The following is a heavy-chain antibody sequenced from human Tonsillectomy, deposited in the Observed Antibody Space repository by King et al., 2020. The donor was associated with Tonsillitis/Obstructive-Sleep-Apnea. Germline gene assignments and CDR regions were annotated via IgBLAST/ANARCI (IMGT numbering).Heavy chain of an antibody. J-gene: IGHJ6*02. D-gene: IGHD6-19*01. CDR1: GYSFTSYW. CDR2: IDPSDSYT. V-gene: IGHV5-10-1*03. Sequence: QLVQSGAEVKKPVESLRISCKASGYSFTSYWINWVRQMPGKGLEWRGRIDPSDSYTNYSPSFQGHVTISADKSISTAYLQWSSLKASDTAMYYCARPHSSGWYYYGMDVWGQGTTVTVSS. CDR3: ARPHSSGWYYYGMDV.